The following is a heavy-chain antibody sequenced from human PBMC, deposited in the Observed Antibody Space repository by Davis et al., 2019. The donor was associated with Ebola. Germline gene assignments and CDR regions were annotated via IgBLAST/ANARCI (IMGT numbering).Heavy chain of an antibody. CDR2: ISSSSSTI. J-gene: IGHJ4*02. Sequence: GGSLRLSCAASGFTFSSYNMNWVRQAPGKGLEWVSYISSSSSTIYYADSVKGRFTISRDNAKNSLYLQMNSLRDEDTAVYYCAREDSGYDSSGYYYFLADYWGQGTLVTVSS. CDR3: AREDSGYDSSGYYYFLADY. CDR1: GFTFSSYN. D-gene: IGHD3-22*01. V-gene: IGHV3-48*02.